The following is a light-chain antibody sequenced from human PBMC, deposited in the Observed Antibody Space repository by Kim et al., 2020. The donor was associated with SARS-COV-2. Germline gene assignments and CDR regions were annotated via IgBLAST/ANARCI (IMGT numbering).Light chain of an antibody. CDR3: QVGDSNSDHVV. V-gene: IGLV3-21*02. Sequence: APGQTAKSPCGGGNIVSIRLPWYQRRPGQHPVLMVHHEAGQPSGISDRFAGSTTGGGATLIINRVEAGDEADYFCQVGDSNSDHVVFGGGTKLTVL. CDR1: NIVSIR. CDR2: HEA. J-gene: IGLJ3*02.